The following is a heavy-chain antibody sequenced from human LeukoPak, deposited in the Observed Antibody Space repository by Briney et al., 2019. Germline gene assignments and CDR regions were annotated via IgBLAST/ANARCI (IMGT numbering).Heavy chain of an antibody. CDR3: ARDLAARLSGYYYMDV. J-gene: IGHJ6*03. D-gene: IGHD6-6*01. V-gene: IGHV1-69*05. CDR1: GGTFSSYA. Sequence: GASVKVSCKASGGTFSSYAIIWVRQAPGQGLEWMGGIIPIFGKANYAQKFQGRVTITTDESTSTAYMELSSLRSEDTAVYYCARDLAARLSGYYYMDVWGKGTTVTVSS. CDR2: IIPIFGKA.